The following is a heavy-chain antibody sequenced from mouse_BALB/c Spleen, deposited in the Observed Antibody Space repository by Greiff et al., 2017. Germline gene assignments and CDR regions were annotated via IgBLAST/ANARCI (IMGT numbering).Heavy chain of an antibody. Sequence: VQLQQSGAELVRPGALVKLSCKASGFNIKDYYMHWVKQRPEQGLEWIGWIDPENGNTINDPKFQGKASITADTSSNTAYLQLSSLTSEDTAVYYCANGDGPFAYWGQGTLVTVSA. CDR3: ANGDGPFAY. V-gene: IGHV14-1*02. CDR1: GFNIKDYY. D-gene: IGHD4-1*01. CDR2: IDPENGNT. J-gene: IGHJ3*01.